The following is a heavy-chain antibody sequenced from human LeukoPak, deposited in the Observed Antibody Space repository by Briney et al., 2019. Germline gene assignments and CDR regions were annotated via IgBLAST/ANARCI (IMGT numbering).Heavy chain of an antibody. Sequence: GGSLRLSCAASGFTFSNYAMSWVRQAPGKGLEWVSAISGSGGSTYHADSVKGRFTISRDNSKNTLYLQMNSLRAEDTAVYYCAKYGDESSGYYSDWGQGTLVTVSS. J-gene: IGHJ4*02. V-gene: IGHV3-23*01. CDR2: ISGSGGST. CDR1: GFTFSNYA. CDR3: AKYGDESSGYYSD. D-gene: IGHD3-22*01.